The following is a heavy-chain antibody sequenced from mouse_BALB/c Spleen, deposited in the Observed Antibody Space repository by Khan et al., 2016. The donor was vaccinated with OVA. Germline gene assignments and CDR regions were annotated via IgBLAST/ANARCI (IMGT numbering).Heavy chain of an antibody. D-gene: IGHD2-14*01. CDR2: IIYTGYT. V-gene: IGHV3-8*02. Sequence: EVQLVESGPSLVKPSQTLSLTCSVTGDSITSGYWNWIRKFPENKLEYMGYIIYTGYTYYNPSLKSRISITRHTSKNQYYLQLNSVTDDDTATYYCARSTYRYAFVYWGQGTLVTVSA. CDR3: ARSTYRYAFVY. CDR1: GDSITSGY. J-gene: IGHJ3*01.